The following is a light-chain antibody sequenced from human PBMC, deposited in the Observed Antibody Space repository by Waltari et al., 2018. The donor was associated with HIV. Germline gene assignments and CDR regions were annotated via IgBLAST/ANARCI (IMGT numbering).Light chain of an antibody. CDR1: QGVSSS. CDR2: DAS. Sequence: EIVLTQSPATLPLSPGERATLSCRASQGVSSSLAWYQQKPGQAPRLLIYDASNRATGIPARFSGSGSGTDFTLTISSLEPEDFAVYYCQQRSDWFLTFGGGTKVEIK. CDR3: QQRSDWFLT. V-gene: IGKV3-11*01. J-gene: IGKJ4*01.